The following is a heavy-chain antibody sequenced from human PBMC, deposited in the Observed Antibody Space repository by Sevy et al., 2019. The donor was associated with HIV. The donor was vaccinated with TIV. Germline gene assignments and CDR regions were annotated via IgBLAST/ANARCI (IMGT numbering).Heavy chain of an antibody. D-gene: IGHD4-17*01. CDR2: IQEDGSGK. CDR3: ATDPFSVTSSNDYMDF. Sequence: GGSLRLSCAASGFTFSKYWMSWVRQAPGKGLEWVANIQEDGSGKYYVDAVKGRFTISRDNAKNSLYLQMNSLRAEDTAAYYCATDPFSVTSSNDYMDFWGKGTTVTVSS. CDR1: GFTFSKYW. J-gene: IGHJ6*03. V-gene: IGHV3-7*01.